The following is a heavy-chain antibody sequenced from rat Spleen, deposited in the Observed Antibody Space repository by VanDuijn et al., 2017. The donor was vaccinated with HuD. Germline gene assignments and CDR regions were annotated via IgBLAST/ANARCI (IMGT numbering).Heavy chain of an antibody. D-gene: IGHD1-2*01. CDR3: ARLGIAAIGNWFSS. J-gene: IGHJ3*01. Sequence: EVQLVESGGGLVQPGRSLKLSCAASGFTFSDYYMAWVRQAPTKGLEWVASISYDGGSTYYRDSVKGRFTISRDNAKSTLFLHMDNLGSEDTATYYCARLGIAAIGNWFSSWGQGTLVTVSS. V-gene: IGHV5-20*01. CDR1: GFTFSDYY. CDR2: ISYDGGST.